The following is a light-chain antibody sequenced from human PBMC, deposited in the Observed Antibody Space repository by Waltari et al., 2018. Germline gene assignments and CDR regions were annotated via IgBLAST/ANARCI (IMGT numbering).Light chain of an antibody. CDR2: VNSDGSH. J-gene: IGLJ3*02. V-gene: IGLV4-69*01. CDR3: QTGGHGTWV. Sequence: QLVLTQSPSASASLGASVKLTCTLSSGHSSNVIAWLQQRPEKGPRYLMKVNSDGSHTKGDGIPDRFAGSGAGAERYRTISRLQSEDEADYYCQTGGHGTWVFGGGTKLTVL. CDR1: SGHSSNV.